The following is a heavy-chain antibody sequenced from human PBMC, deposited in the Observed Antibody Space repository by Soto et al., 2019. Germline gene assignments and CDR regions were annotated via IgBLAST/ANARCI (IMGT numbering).Heavy chain of an antibody. V-gene: IGHV1-2*02. CDR3: ARESGGATATLDYYYFYMDV. D-gene: IGHD5-12*01. J-gene: IGHJ6*03. CDR1: GDSFNDYY. Sequence: ASVKVSCKNSGDSFNDYYIHWVRQAPGQGLEWMGWINPNGGGTKYAQKFQGRVTVTRDTSIRTVYMELSSLRSGDTAVYYCARESGGATATLDYYYFYMDVWGKGTTVTVSS. CDR2: INPNGGGT.